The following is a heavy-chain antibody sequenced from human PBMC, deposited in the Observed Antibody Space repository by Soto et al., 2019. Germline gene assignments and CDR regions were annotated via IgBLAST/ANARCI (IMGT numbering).Heavy chain of an antibody. J-gene: IGHJ4*02. V-gene: IGHV3-66*01. CDR2: IYSGGST. D-gene: IGHD6-19*01. CDR3: ADESIRNSGPN. CDR1: GFTVSSNY. Sequence: PGGSLRLSCAASGFTVSSNYMSWFRQAPGRGLEWVSVIYSGGSTYYADSVKGRFTISRDNSKNTLYLQMNSLRAEDTAVYYCADESIRNSGPNWGQGTLVTVSS.